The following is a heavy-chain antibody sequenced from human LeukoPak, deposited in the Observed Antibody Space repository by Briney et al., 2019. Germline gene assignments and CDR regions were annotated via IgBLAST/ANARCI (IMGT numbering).Heavy chain of an antibody. CDR3: AREVWQQLATFDY. J-gene: IGHJ4*02. D-gene: IGHD6-13*01. CDR1: GFTFSSYW. V-gene: IGHV3-7*01. Sequence: GGSLRLSCAASGFTFSSYWMSWVRQAPGKGLEWVANIKQDGSEKYYLDSVKGRFTISRDDAKNSLYLRMNSLRAEDTAVYYCAREVWQQLATFDYWGQGTLVTVSS. CDR2: IKQDGSEK.